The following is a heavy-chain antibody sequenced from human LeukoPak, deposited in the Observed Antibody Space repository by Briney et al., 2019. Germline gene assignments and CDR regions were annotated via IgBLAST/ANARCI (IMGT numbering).Heavy chain of an antibody. V-gene: IGHV5-51*01. CDR2: IYPGDSDT. CDR3: ARHVMGVGDY. J-gene: IGHJ4*02. CDR1: GYSFTSYW. Sequence: GAPLKISCKGSGYSFTSYWSGWVRQLPGKGLEWMGIIYPGDSDTRYSPSFQGQVTISADKSISTAYLQWSSLKASDTAMYYCARHVMGVGDYWGQGTLVTVSS. D-gene: IGHD1-26*01.